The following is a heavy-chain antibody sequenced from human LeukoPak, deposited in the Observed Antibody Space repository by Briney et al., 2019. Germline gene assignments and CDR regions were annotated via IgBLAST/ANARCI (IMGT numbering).Heavy chain of an antibody. CDR1: GGSISSYY. J-gene: IGHJ3*02. CDR2: IYYSGST. Sequence: SETLSLTCTVSGGSISSYYWSWIRRPPGKGLEWIGYIYYSGSTNYNPSLKSRVTISVDTSKNQFSLKLSSVTAADTAVYYCARVYCSGGSCYRIDAFDIWGQGTMVTVSS. D-gene: IGHD2-15*01. V-gene: IGHV4-59*01. CDR3: ARVYCSGGSCYRIDAFDI.